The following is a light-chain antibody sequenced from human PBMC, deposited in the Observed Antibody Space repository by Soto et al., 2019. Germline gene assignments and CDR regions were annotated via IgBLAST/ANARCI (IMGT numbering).Light chain of an antibody. Sequence: SALTQPASVSGSPGQSITLSCTGTSSDVGGYNYVSWYQQHPGKAPKLMIYEVSNRPSGVSNRFSGSKSGNTASLTISGLQAEDEADYYCSSYTSSSIPYVFGTGTKLTVL. CDR3: SSYTSSSIPYV. CDR2: EVS. CDR1: SSDVGGYNY. J-gene: IGLJ1*01. V-gene: IGLV2-14*01.